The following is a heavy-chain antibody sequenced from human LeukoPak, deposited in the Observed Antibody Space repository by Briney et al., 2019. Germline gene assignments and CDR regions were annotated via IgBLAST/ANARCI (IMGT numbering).Heavy chain of an antibody. Sequence: QPGGSLRLSCAASGFAFSSYWMSWVRQAPGKGLEWVASIKQDGSEKYYVDSVKGRFTISRDNAKNSLYLQMNSLRAEDTAVYYCARDFWSGYIDYWGQGTLVTVSS. CDR3: ARDFWSGYIDY. CDR2: IKQDGSEK. CDR1: GFAFSSYW. J-gene: IGHJ4*02. D-gene: IGHD3-3*01. V-gene: IGHV3-7*01.